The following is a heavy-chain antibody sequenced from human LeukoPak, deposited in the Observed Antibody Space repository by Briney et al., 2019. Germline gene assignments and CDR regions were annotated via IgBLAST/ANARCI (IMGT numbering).Heavy chain of an antibody. V-gene: IGHV3-74*01. CDR3: ASSLGPLTEY. CDR2: INSDGSST. D-gene: IGHD3-16*01. J-gene: IGHJ4*02. Sequence: QPGGSLRLSCAASGLTLSSYWMHWVRQAPGKGLVWVSRINSDGSSTDYADSVKGRFTISRDNTKNTLYLQMNSLRAEDTGVYYCASSLGPLTEYWGQGTLVTVSS. CDR1: GLTLSSYW.